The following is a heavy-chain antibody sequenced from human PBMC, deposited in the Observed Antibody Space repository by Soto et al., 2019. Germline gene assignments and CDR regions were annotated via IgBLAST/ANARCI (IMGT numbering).Heavy chain of an antibody. CDR3: ARDKITGLFDY. Sequence: SDTLSLTYAVYGGCFRGYYWTWIRQPPGTGMEWIGEINHSGSTNYNPSLKSRVTISVDTSKNQFSLKLNSVTAADTAVYYCARDKITGLFDYWAHGTPVTGS. V-gene: IGHV4-34*01. CDR2: INHSGST. CDR1: GGCFRGYY. J-gene: IGHJ4*01. D-gene: IGHD2-8*02.